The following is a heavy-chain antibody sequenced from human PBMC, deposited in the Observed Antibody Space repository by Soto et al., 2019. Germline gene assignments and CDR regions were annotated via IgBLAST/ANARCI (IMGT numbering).Heavy chain of an antibody. CDR1: GFTFSSYG. D-gene: IGHD6-6*01. V-gene: IGHV3-30*18. J-gene: IGHJ4*02. CDR2: ISYDGSNK. CDR3: AKDIVSSSPDY. Sequence: GGSLRLSCAASGFTFSSYGMHWVRQAPGKGLEWVAVISYDGSNKYCADSVKGRFTISRDNSKNTLYLQMNSLRAEDTAVYYCAKDIVSSSPDYWGQGTLVTVSS.